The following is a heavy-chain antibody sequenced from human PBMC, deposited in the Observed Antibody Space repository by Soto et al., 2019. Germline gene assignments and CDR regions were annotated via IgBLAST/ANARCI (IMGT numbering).Heavy chain of an antibody. J-gene: IGHJ6*02. CDR1: GGSIRGYY. Sequence: QVQLQGSGPGLVKPSETLSLTCTFSGGSIRGYYWTWIRQPPGKGLEWIGNIYDSGNTNYNPSLKSRVIISIDVSKAQFSLTLSPVTAADTAVYCCARDRGGSGALYYYGMDVWGQGTTVTVSS. CDR2: IYDSGNT. CDR3: ARDRGGSGALYYYGMDV. D-gene: IGHD3-10*01. V-gene: IGHV4-59*01.